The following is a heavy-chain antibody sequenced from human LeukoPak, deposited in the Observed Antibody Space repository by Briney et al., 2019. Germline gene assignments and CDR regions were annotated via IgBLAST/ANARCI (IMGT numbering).Heavy chain of an antibody. CDR3: ARGESQIIWFGENYFDY. Sequence: PSETLSLTCAVYGGSFSGYYWSWIRQPPGKGLEWIGEINHSGSTNYNPSLKSRVTISVDTSKNQLSLKLSPVTAADTAVYYCARGESQIIWFGENYFDYWGQGTLVTVSS. V-gene: IGHV4-34*01. CDR2: INHSGST. D-gene: IGHD3-10*01. J-gene: IGHJ4*02. CDR1: GGSFSGYY.